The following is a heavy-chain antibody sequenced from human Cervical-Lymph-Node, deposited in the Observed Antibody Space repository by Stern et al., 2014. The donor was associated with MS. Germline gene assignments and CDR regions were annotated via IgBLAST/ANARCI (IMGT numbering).Heavy chain of an antibody. V-gene: IGHV3-74*01. CDR2: VGGDGRNT. J-gene: IGHJ5*02. D-gene: IGHD6-19*01. Sequence: EVQLVESGGGLIQPGGSLRLSCEASGFTLSSYWIHWVRQTPGKGPMWLSRVGGDGRNTDYADSVKGRFSISRDNAKNTVYLQMNSLTAEDSAVYYCARDRYRSGWPLDLWGQGTLVTVSS. CDR3: ARDRYRSGWPLDL. CDR1: GFTLSSYW.